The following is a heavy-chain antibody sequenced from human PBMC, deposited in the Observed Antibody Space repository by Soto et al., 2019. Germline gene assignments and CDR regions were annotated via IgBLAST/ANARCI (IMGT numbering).Heavy chain of an antibody. D-gene: IGHD1-26*01. CDR3: ARQVGPTVTYYYYGMDV. Sequence: LKISCKGSGYSFTSYWISWVRQMPGKGLEWMGRIDPSDSYTNYSPYFQGHVTISADKSISTAYLQWSSLKASDTAMYYCARQVGPTVTYYYYGMDVWGQGTTVTVSS. J-gene: IGHJ6*02. CDR2: IDPSDSYT. V-gene: IGHV5-10-1*01. CDR1: GYSFTSYW.